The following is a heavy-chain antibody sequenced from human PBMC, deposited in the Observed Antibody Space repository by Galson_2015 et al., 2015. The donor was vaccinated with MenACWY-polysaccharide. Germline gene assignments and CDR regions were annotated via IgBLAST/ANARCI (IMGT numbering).Heavy chain of an antibody. CDR1: GGSISSSSYY. Sequence: TLSLTCTVSGGSISSSSYYWGWIRQPPGKGLEWIGTIYIYYGGGTYYNPSLKSRATISVEPSKNQFSLKLSSVTAADTAVYYCARPWAQFSFFDSWGPGTLVTVSS. D-gene: IGHD1-26*01. CDR3: ARPWAQFSFFDS. V-gene: IGHV4-39*01. CDR2: IYIYYGGGT. J-gene: IGHJ4*02.